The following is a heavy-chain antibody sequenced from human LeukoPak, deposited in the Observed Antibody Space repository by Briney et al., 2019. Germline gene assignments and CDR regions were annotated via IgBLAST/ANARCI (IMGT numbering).Heavy chain of an antibody. Sequence: SETLSLTCTVSGGSISSTVYYWGWIRQPPGKGLEWIGSIYYSGSTYYNPSLKSRVTISVDTSKNQFSLKLSSVTAADTAVYYCARHPAFGMVRGVTYYFDYWGQGTLVTVSS. J-gene: IGHJ4*02. D-gene: IGHD3-10*01. CDR3: ARHPAFGMVRGVTYYFDY. V-gene: IGHV4-39*01. CDR2: IYYSGST. CDR1: GGSISSTVYY.